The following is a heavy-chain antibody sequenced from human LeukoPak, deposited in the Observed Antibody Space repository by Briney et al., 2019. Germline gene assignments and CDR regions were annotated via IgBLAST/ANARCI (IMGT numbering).Heavy chain of an antibody. CDR3: ARGAWGYCSGGSCRHYYYYGMDV. CDR2: IIPIFGTA. J-gene: IGHJ6*02. CDR1: GGTFSSYA. V-gene: IGHV1-69*13. D-gene: IGHD2-15*01. Sequence: SVKVSCKASGGTFSSYAISWVRQAPGQGLEWMGGIIPIFGTANYAQKFQGRVTITADESTSTAYMGLSSLRSEDTAVYYCARGAWGYCSGGSCRHYYYYGMDVWGQGTTVTVSS.